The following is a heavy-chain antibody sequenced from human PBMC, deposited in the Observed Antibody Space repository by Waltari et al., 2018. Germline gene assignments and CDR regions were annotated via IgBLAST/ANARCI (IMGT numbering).Heavy chain of an antibody. CDR3: ARADVISFFDY. CDR1: GFTVSDYY. D-gene: IGHD3-16*02. J-gene: IGHJ4*02. CDR2: IYSGGST. V-gene: IGHV3-53*01. Sequence: EVQLVESGGGLIQPGGALRLSCAASGFTVSDYYMNWVRQAPGKGLEWGSVIYSGGSTYYADSVKGRFTISRDNSENTLYLQMNSLRADDTAVYYCARADVISFFDYWGQGTLVTVSS.